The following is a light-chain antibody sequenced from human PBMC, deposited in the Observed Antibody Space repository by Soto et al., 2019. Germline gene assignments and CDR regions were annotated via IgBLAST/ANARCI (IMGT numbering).Light chain of an antibody. CDR2: DVN. CDR1: SSDVGAYNF. J-gene: IGLJ1*01. CDR3: SSFTTGVNYV. V-gene: IGLV2-14*03. Sequence: QSALTQPASVSGSPGQSITISCTGTSSDVGAYNFVSWYQQHPGKAPKLIIYDVNNRPSEVSNRFSGSKSGNTASLTISGLQAEDEGDYYCSSFTTGVNYVFGIGIKLTV.